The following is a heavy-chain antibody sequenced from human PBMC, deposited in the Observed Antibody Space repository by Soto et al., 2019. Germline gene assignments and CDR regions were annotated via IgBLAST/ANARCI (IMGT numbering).Heavy chain of an antibody. CDR2: ISYDGRTT. D-gene: IGHD3-9*01. J-gene: IGHJ4*02. CDR1: GFVFSSFA. V-gene: IGHV3-30*04. CDR3: ARRSDTLTGSYLSIDN. Sequence: QEQMVESGGGVVQPGRSLTLSCAASGFVFSSFALHWVRQAPGTGLEWVALISYDGRTTYYADSVKGRITISRDNTKNSHSLQMNSRRAEDTAVYFCARRSDTLTGSYLSIDNWGQGTRVTVTS.